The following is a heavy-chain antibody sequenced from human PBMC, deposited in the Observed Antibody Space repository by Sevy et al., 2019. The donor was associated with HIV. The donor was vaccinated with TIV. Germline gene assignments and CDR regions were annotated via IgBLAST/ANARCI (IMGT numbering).Heavy chain of an antibody. CDR3: ARGLYLDY. D-gene: IGHD3-10*01. J-gene: IGHJ4*02. CDR1: GYSISSGYY. CDR2: SLHSGST. V-gene: IGHV4-38-2*02. Sequence: SETLSLTCTVSGYSISSGYYWGWIRQPPGKGLEWIGSSLHSGSTYCNPSLESRVTISVETSKNQFSLKMSSVTAAAKAVNYCARGLYLDYRGQGILVTVTS.